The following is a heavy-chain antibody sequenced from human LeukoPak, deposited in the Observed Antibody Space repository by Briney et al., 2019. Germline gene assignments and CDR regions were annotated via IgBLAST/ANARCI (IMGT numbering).Heavy chain of an antibody. CDR1: GFTFTSHG. Sequence: GGSLRLSCAASGFTFTSHGMSWVRQAPGKGLEWVSAISGSGGSTYYADSVKGRFTISRDNSKNTLYLQMNSLRAEDKAVYYCARRIDSYGSSGQGYNYWGQGILVTVSS. D-gene: IGHD3-22*01. CDR2: ISGSGGST. J-gene: IGHJ4*02. V-gene: IGHV3-23*01. CDR3: ARRIDSYGSSGQGYNY.